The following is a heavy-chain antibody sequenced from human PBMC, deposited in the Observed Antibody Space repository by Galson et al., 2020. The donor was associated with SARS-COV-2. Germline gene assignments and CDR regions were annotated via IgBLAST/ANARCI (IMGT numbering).Heavy chain of an antibody. CDR2: ISSSGSTI. J-gene: IGHJ5*02. V-gene: IGHV3-11*01. CDR1: GFTFSDYY. D-gene: IGHD2-2*02. Sequence: NSGGSLRLSCAASGFTFSDYYMSWIRQAPGKGLEWVSYISSSGSTIYYADSVKGRFTISRDNAKNSLYLQMNSLRAEDTAVYYCARDVIYNNWFDPWGQGTLVTVSS. CDR3: ARDVIYNNWFDP.